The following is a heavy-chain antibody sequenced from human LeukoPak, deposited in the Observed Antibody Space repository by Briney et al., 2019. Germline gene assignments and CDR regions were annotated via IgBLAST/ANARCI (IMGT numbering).Heavy chain of an antibody. D-gene: IGHD3-3*01. Sequence: GGSLRLSCAASGFTFSSYGMSWVRQAPGKGLEWVSAISGSGGSTYYADSVKGRFTISRDNAKNSLYLQMNSLRAEDTALYYCARDIAIFGVVIEAFDVWGQGTMVTVSS. CDR1: GFTFSSYG. J-gene: IGHJ3*01. CDR2: ISGSGGST. CDR3: ARDIAIFGVVIEAFDV. V-gene: IGHV3-23*01.